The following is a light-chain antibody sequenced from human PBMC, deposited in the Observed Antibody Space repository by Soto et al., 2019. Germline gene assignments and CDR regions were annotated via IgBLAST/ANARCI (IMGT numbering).Light chain of an antibody. Sequence: SSELTQPPSVSVAPGQTASITCGGDNIGIKAVHWYKQKAGQAPELVVYSDRDRPSGIPGRFSGSNSGSTATLTISRVEAGDEADYYCQVRESPSDHSVVFGGGTKVTVL. V-gene: IGLV3-21*02. J-gene: IGLJ3*02. CDR2: SDR. CDR3: QVRESPSDHSVV. CDR1: NIGIKA.